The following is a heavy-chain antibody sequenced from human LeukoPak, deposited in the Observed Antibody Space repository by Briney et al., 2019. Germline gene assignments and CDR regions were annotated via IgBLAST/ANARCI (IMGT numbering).Heavy chain of an antibody. D-gene: IGHD4-17*01. Sequence: GGSLRLSCAASGFTFGNYAMSWVRQAPGKGLEWVSAISGSGHTTYYADSVRGRLTFSRDNSKSTLFLQMNSLRAEDTAIYYCAKARTLTTLLGSWGQGTLVTVSS. CDR1: GFTFGNYA. J-gene: IGHJ5*02. CDR2: ISGSGHTT. V-gene: IGHV3-23*01. CDR3: AKARTLTTLLGS.